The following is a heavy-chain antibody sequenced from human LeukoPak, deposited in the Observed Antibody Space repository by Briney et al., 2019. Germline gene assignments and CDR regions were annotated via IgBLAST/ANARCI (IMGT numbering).Heavy chain of an antibody. CDR3: ATETGAMYCSGGSCYFSDY. Sequence: ASVKVSCKASGYTFTSYTMNWVRQAPGQGLEWMGWINTNTGIPTSAQGFTGRFVFSLDTSVSTAYLQISSLKAEDTAVYYCATETGAMYCSGGSCYFSDYWGQGTLVTVSS. D-gene: IGHD2-15*01. CDR2: INTNTGIP. V-gene: IGHV7-4-1*02. J-gene: IGHJ4*02. CDR1: GYTFTSYT.